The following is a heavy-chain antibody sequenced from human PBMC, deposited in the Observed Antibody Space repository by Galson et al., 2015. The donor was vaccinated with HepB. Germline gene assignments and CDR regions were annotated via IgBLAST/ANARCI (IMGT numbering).Heavy chain of an antibody. V-gene: IGHV3-23*01. CDR3: AEARYCGSTSCYSWFWFDP. CDR2: ISDSGGST. Sequence: SLRLSCAASGFTLSSHAMSWVRQAPGKGLEWDSAISDSGGSTYYADSVKGRFTISRDNSKSTLYLQMNSLGTDDTAVYYCAEARYCGSTSCYSWFWFDPWGQGTLVTVSS. CDR1: GFTLSSHA. J-gene: IGHJ5*02. D-gene: IGHD2-2*01.